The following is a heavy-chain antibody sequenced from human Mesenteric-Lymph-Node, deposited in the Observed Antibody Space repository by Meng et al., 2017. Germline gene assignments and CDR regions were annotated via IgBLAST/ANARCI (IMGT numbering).Heavy chain of an antibody. CDR2: TSHSGST. CDR3: ASSDYYRSDY. D-gene: IGHD3-22*01. CDR1: GGSISRSDW. V-gene: IGHV4-4*02. J-gene: IGHJ4*02. Sequence: QVQLRESGPGLVRPSESLSLTCAVSGGSISRSDWWSWVRQPPGKGLEWIGETSHSGSTNYSPSLKSRVTISLDKSKNQLSLKLNSVTAADTAAYYCASSDYYRSDYWGQGTLVTVSS.